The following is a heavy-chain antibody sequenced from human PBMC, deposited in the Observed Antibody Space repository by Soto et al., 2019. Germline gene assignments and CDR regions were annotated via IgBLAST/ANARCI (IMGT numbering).Heavy chain of an antibody. V-gene: IGHV3-15*01. Sequence: GGSLRLSCAASGFTFSNAWMSWVRQAPGKGLEWVGRIKSKTDGGTTDYAAPVKGRFTISRDDSKNTLYLQMNSLKTEDTAVYYCTTEVVVAATSRPIDYWGQGTLVTVSS. J-gene: IGHJ4*02. D-gene: IGHD2-15*01. CDR1: GFTFSNAW. CDR3: TTEVVVAATSRPIDY. CDR2: IKSKTDGGTT.